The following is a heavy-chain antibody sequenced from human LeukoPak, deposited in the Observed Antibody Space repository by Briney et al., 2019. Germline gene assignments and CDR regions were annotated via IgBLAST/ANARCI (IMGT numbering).Heavy chain of an antibody. Sequence: SETLSLTCTVSGGPISSYYWSWLRQPPGKGLEWIGEINHSGSTNYNPSLKSRVTISVDTSKNQFSLKLSSVTAADTAVYYCASLLTRNSYYYYGMDVWGQGTTVTVSS. D-gene: IGHD4/OR15-4a*01. CDR2: INHSGST. J-gene: IGHJ6*02. CDR3: ASLLTRNSYYYYGMDV. V-gene: IGHV4-34*01. CDR1: GGPISSYY.